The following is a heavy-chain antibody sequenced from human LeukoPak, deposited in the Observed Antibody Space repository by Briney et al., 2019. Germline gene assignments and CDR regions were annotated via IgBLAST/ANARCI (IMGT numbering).Heavy chain of an antibody. V-gene: IGHV1-2*02. CDR2: INPNSGGT. J-gene: IGHJ6*04. D-gene: IGHD3-10*01. CDR3: ATGLWFGKYLDV. CDR1: GYTFTSYG. Sequence: ASVKVSCKASGYTFTSYGISWVRQAPGQGLEWMGWINPNSGGTNYAQKFQGRVTMTGDTSISTAYMDLSSLRSEDTAVYYCATGLWFGKYLDVWGKGTTVTISS.